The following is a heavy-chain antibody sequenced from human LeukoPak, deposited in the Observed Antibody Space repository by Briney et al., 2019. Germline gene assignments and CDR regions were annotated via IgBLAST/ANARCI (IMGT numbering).Heavy chain of an antibody. D-gene: IGHD6-13*01. V-gene: IGHV4-39*01. CDR1: GGSISSSSYY. J-gene: IGHJ4*02. Sequence: PSETLSLTCTVSGGSISSSSYYWGWIRQPPGKGLEWIGNIYYSGSTYYNPSLKSRVTISVDTSKNQFSLKLSSVTAADTAVYYCARLGDSSSSWAYFDYWGQGTLVTVSS. CDR2: IYYSGST. CDR3: ARLGDSSSSWAYFDY.